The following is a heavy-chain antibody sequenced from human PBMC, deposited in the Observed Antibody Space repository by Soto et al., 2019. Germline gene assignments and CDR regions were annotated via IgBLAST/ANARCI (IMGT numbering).Heavy chain of an antibody. CDR3: AKGSLYCSGGSCYSSYYYYYMDV. CDR2: ISGSGGST. Sequence: GGSLRLSCAASGFTFSSYAMSWVRQAPGKGLEWVSAISGSGGSTYYADSVKGRFTISRDNSKNTLYLQMNSMRAEDTAVYYCAKGSLYCSGGSCYSSYYYYYMDVWGKGTTVTVSS. V-gene: IGHV3-23*01. CDR1: GFTFSSYA. J-gene: IGHJ6*03. D-gene: IGHD2-15*01.